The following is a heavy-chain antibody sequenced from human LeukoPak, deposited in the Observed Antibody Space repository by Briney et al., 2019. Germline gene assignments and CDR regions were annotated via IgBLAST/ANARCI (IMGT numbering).Heavy chain of an antibody. J-gene: IGHJ5*02. CDR2: ISSGSSAI. V-gene: IGHV3-21*04. CDR3: ARVLQEYDFWSGYYLYCFYP. Sequence: GGSVRVSCEASGFTFTTYSMTWVRQAPGKGLEWVSCISSGSSAIFSAHALQGRFTITRDDAKNLLYLDMSSLRADDTAVYYCARVLQEYDFWSGYYLYCFYPWGQGNLVTVSS. CDR1: GFTFTTYS. D-gene: IGHD3-3*01.